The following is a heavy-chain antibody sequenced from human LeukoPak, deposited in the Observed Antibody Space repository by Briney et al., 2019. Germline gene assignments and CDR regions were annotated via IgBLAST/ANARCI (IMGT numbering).Heavy chain of an antibody. CDR3: ASTWDNYYYYMDV. Sequence: SETLSLTCAVYGGSFSGYYWNWIRQPPGKGLEWIGYIYYSGSTNYNPSLKSRVTISVDTSKNQFSLKLSSVTAADTAVYYCASTWDNYYYYMDVWGKGTTVTISS. V-gene: IGHV4-59*01. D-gene: IGHD1-26*01. CDR2: IYYSGST. CDR1: GGSFSGYY. J-gene: IGHJ6*03.